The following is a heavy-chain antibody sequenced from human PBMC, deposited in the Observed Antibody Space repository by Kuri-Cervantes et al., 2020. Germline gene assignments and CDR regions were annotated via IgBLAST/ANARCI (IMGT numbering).Heavy chain of an antibody. CDR2: ITSDVSST. Sequence: LSLTCAASGFTFSSYWMHWVRQAPGKGLVWVSRITSDVSSTSYADSVKGRFTISRDNAKNSLYLQMNSLRDEETAVYYCARLPYYYYGMDVWGQGTTVTVSS. CDR3: ARLPYYYYGMDV. V-gene: IGHV3-74*01. J-gene: IGHJ6*02. CDR1: GFTFSSYW.